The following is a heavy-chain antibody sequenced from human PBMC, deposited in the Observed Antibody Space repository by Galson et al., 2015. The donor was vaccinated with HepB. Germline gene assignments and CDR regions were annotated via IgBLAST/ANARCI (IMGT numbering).Heavy chain of an antibody. CDR3: ARDPSRYAMNWFDP. J-gene: IGHJ5*02. Sequence: SLRLSCAASGFTFSSYWMSWVRQAPGKGLEWVANIKQDGSEKYYVDSVKGRFTISRDNAKNSLYLQMNSLRAEDTAVYYCARDPSRYAMNWFDPWGQGTLVTVSS. D-gene: IGHD5-12*01. CDR2: IKQDGSEK. V-gene: IGHV3-7*03. CDR1: GFTFSSYW.